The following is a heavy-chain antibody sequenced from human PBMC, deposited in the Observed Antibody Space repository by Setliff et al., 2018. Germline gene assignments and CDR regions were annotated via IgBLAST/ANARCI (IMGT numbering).Heavy chain of an antibody. CDR2: ISHLGIT. CDR1: GGPISSYF. Sequence: SETLSLTCTVSGGPISSYFWSWIRQPPGKGLEWIGYISHLGITSYNPSLKSRATISVDTSKNQFSLQLTSVTSADTAVYFCARGGTFRYFDFWGQGAPVTVSS. J-gene: IGHJ4*02. CDR3: ARGGTFRYFDF. D-gene: IGHD5-12*01. V-gene: IGHV4-59*01.